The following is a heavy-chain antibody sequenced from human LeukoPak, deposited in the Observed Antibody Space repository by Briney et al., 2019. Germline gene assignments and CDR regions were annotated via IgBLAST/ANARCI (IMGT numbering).Heavy chain of an antibody. CDR2: ISWNSGSI. D-gene: IGHD1-14*01. V-gene: IGHV3-9*01. CDR3: ARHSRSGVNRHFDY. Sequence: GGSLRLSCAASGFTFDDYAMHWVRQAPGKGLEWVSGISWNSGSIGYADSVKGRFTISRDNAKNSLYLQMNSLRAEDTALYYCARHSRSGVNRHFDYWGQGTLVTVSS. CDR1: GFTFDDYA. J-gene: IGHJ4*02.